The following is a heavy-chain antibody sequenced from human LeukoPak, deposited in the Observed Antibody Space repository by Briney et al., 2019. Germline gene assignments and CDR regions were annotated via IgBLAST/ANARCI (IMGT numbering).Heavy chain of an antibody. CDR2: IYHSGST. CDR3: ARDDYSSTYYYYMDV. D-gene: IGHD3-16*01. CDR1: GGSISSGGYY. J-gene: IGHJ6*03. V-gene: IGHV4-30-2*01. Sequence: TLSLTCTVSGGSISSGGYYWSWIRQPPGKGLEWIGYIYHSGSTYCNPSLKSRVTISVDRSKNQFSLKLSSVTAADTAVYYCARDDYSSTYYYYMDVWGKGTTVTVSS.